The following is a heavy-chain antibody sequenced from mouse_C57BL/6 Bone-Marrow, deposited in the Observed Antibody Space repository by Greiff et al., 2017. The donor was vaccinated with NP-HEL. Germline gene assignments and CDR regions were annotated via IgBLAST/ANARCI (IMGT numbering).Heavy chain of an antibody. V-gene: IGHV1-5*01. CDR3: TRWVVDTDYAMDY. Sequence: VQLQQSGTVLARPGASVKMSCKTSGYTFTSYWMHWVKQRPGQGLEWIGAIYPGNSDTSSNQKFKGKAKLTAVTSASTAYMELSSRTNEQSAVYYCTRWVVDTDYAMDYWGKGTSVTVST. CDR1: GYTFTSYW. J-gene: IGHJ4*01. CDR2: IYPGNSDT. D-gene: IGHD1-1*01.